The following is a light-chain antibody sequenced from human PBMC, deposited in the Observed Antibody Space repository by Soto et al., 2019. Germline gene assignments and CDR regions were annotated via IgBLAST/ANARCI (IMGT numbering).Light chain of an antibody. V-gene: IGKV3-20*01. CDR2: NAF. Sequence: EIVMTQSPGTLSLSPGERATLSCRASQSVSSRLAWYQQKPGQAPRLLINNAFNRATGIPARFSGSGSGTDFTLTISRLEPEDFAVYYCQQYGTTPITFGQGTRLEIK. CDR1: QSVSSR. J-gene: IGKJ5*01. CDR3: QQYGTTPIT.